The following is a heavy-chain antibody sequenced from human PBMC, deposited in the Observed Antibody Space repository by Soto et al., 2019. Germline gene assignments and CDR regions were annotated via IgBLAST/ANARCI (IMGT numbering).Heavy chain of an antibody. CDR2: IYHSGST. CDR1: GGSISSGGYS. V-gene: IGHV4-30-2*01. D-gene: IGHD4-17*01. J-gene: IGHJ4*02. CDR3: ARGRLYGDYETFDY. Sequence: PSETLSLTCAVSGGSISSGGYSWSWIRQPPGKGLEWIGYIYHSGSTYYNPSLKSRVTISVDRSKNQFSLKLSSVTAADTAVYYCARGRLYGDYETFDYWGQGTLVTVSS.